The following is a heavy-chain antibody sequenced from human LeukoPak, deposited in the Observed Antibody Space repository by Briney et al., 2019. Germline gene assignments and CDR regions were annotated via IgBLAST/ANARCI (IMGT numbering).Heavy chain of an antibody. CDR3: ARHRRLYFDY. V-gene: IGHV4-59*08. D-gene: IGHD3-16*01. J-gene: IGHJ4*02. CDR2: IYYSGGT. CDR1: GGSISSYY. Sequence: PSETLSLTCTVSGGSISSYYWSWIRQPPGKGLEWIGYIYYSGGTNYNPSLKSRVTISVDTSKNQFSLKLSSVTAADTAVYYCARHRRLYFDYWGQGTLVTVSS.